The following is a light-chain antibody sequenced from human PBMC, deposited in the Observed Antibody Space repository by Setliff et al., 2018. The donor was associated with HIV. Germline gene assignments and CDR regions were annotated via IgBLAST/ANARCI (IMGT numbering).Light chain of an antibody. J-gene: IGLJ3*02. CDR3: GTWDSGLSAGV. CDR1: SSNIGNNY. Sequence: QSVLAQPPSVSAAPGQKVTISCSGSSSNIGNNYVSWYQQLPGTAPKLLIYENNKRPSGIPDRFSGSKSGTSATLGITGLQTGDEADYYCGTWDSGLSAGVFGGGT. CDR2: ENN. V-gene: IGLV1-51*02.